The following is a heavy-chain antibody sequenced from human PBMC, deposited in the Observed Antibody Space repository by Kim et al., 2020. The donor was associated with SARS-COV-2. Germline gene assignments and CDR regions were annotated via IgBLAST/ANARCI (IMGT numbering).Heavy chain of an antibody. CDR2: IYYSGST. CDR3: ARVGSGKWFGELLHIDY. J-gene: IGHJ4*02. V-gene: IGHV4-31*03. Sequence: SETLSLTCTVSGGSISSGGYYWSWIRQHPGKGLEWIGYIYYSGSTYYNPSLKSRVTISVDTSQNQFSLKLSSVTAADTAVYYCARVGSGKWFGELLHIDYWGQGTLVTVAS. D-gene: IGHD3-10*01. CDR1: GGSISSGGYY.